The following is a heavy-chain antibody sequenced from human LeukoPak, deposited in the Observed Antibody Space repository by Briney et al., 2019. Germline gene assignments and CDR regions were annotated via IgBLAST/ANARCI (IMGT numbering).Heavy chain of an antibody. J-gene: IGHJ6*03. V-gene: IGHV4-30-4*08. D-gene: IGHD4-17*01. CDR3: ARAQTTVTRYYYYYMDV. Sequence: SETLSLTCTVSGGSISSGDYHWSWIRQPPGKGLEWIGYIYYSGSTYYNPSLKSRVTISVDTSKNQFSLKLSSVTAADTAVYYCARAQTTVTRYYYYYMDVWGKGTTVTVSS. CDR1: GGSISSGDYH. CDR2: IYYSGST.